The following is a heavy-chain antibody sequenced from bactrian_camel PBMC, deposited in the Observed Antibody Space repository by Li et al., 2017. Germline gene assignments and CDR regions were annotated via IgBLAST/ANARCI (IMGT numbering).Heavy chain of an antibody. Sequence: VQLVESGGGSVQGGGSLRLSCIVPKYTVVARFRQQAGKEREGVAIIDDGDSRRGYADFAKGRFSISKDDAKNTLYLQMNNLKPDDTAMYYCAAESPSLAGWKPTSLLNQFAYNYWGRGTQVTVS. CDR3: AAESPSLAGWKPTSLLNQFAYNY. V-gene: IGHV3S63*01. CDR1: KYTV. D-gene: IGHD5*01. J-gene: IGHJ4*01. CDR2: IDDGDSRR.